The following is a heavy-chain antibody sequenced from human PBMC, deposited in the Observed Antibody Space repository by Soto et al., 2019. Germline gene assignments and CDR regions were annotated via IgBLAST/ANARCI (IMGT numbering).Heavy chain of an antibody. CDR1: GFTFSSYA. CDR2: ISYDGSNK. Sequence: QVQLVESGGGVVQPGRSLRLSCAASGFTFSSYAMHWVRQAPGKGLEWVAVISYDGSNKYYADSVKGRFTISRDNSKTTLYLKMKSLRSEDTAVYYCARDEIPFSWAYGMGVWGQGTTVTVSS. V-gene: IGHV3-30-3*01. CDR3: ARDEIPFSWAYGMGV. J-gene: IGHJ6*02. D-gene: IGHD3-3*01.